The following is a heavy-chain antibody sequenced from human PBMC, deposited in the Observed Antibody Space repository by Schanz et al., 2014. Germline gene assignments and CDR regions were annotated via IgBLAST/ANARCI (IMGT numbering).Heavy chain of an antibody. J-gene: IGHJ5*02. Sequence: QVLLVQSGAEVKQPGASVKVSCKASGYTFTGYYIHWVRQAPGQGFEWMRWINPLSGSTDYAPTFQGMVSMTRDTSISTAYMEVTRLVSSDTAVYYCARRGPNCSNNACYHGWFDPWGQGTLVTVSS. CDR1: GYTFTGYY. CDR2: INPLSGST. CDR3: ARRGPNCSNNACYHGWFDP. V-gene: IGHV1-2*02. D-gene: IGHD4-4*01.